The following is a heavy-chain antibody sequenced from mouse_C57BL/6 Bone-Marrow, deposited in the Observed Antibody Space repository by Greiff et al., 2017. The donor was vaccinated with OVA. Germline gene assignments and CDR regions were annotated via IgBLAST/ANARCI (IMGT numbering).Heavy chain of an antibody. Sequence: VHVKQSGPELVKPGASVKISCKASGYSFTDYNMNWVKQSNGQSLEWIGVINPNYGTTRYNQKFKGKATLTVDQSSSTAYMQLNSLTSADSAVYYCAFYYGSSYRYFDVWGTGTTVTVSS. V-gene: IGHV1-39*01. CDR3: AFYYGSSYRYFDV. CDR1: GYSFTDYN. D-gene: IGHD1-1*01. J-gene: IGHJ1*03. CDR2: INPNYGTT.